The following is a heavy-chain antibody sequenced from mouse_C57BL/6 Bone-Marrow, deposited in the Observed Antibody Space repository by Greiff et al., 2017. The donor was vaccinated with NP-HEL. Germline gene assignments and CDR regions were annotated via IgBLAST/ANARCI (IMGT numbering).Heavy chain of an antibody. V-gene: IGHV1-18*01. D-gene: IGHD2-5*01. Sequence: EVQLQQSGPELVKPGASVKIPCKASGYTFTDYNMDWVKQSHGKSLEWIGDINPNNGGTIYNQKFKGKATLTVDKSSSTAYMELRSLTSEDTAVYYCAREVPTIVTKGGQGTTLTVSS. CDR2: INPNNGGT. J-gene: IGHJ2*01. CDR1: GYTFTDYN. CDR3: AREVPTIVTK.